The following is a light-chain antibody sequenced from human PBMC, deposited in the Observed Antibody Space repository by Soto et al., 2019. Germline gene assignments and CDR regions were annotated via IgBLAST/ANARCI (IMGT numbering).Light chain of an antibody. V-gene: IGKV1-39*01. CDR3: QQSFSTPIT. J-gene: IGKJ5*01. Sequence: DIQMTQSPSSLPASVGDRVTITCRASQSISTYLNWYQQKPGRAPNLLIYAASSVQSGVPSRFSGSGSGTDFTLSISSLQPEDFATYYCQQSFSTPITFGQGTRLEIK. CDR2: AAS. CDR1: QSISTY.